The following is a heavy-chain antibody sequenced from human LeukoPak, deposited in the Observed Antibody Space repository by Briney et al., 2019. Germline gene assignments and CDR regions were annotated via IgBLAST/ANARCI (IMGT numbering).Heavy chain of an antibody. CDR3: ARGGVEYEDITMVRGVIIRTEYYYYYYGMDV. CDR2: ISAYNGNT. D-gene: IGHD3-10*01. Sequence: ASVKVSCTASGYTFTSYGISWVRQAPGQGLEWMGWISAYNGNTNYAQKLQGRVTMTTDTSTSTAYMELRSLRSDDTAVYYCARGGVEYEDITMVRGVIIRTEYYYYYYGMDVWGQGTTVTVSS. J-gene: IGHJ6*02. CDR1: GYTFTSYG. V-gene: IGHV1-18*01.